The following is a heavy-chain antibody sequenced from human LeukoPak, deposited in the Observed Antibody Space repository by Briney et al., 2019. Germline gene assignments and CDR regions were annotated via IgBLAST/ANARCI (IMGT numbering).Heavy chain of an antibody. V-gene: IGHV3-21*01. J-gene: IGHJ4*02. D-gene: IGHD2-15*01. Sequence: PGGSLRLSCAASGFTFSSYAMSWVRQAPGKGLEGVSFISGSGTYIYYADSVKGRFTISRDNAENSLYLQMNSLSAEDTAVYYCVRDLPCTGGSCYSTPDDYWGQGTLVTVSS. CDR1: GFTFSSYA. CDR2: ISGSGTYI. CDR3: VRDLPCTGGSCYSTPDDY.